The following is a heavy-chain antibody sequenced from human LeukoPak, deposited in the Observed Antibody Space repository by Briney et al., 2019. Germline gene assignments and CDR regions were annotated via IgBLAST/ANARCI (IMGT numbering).Heavy chain of an antibody. Sequence: SETLSLTCAVYGASLNGHYWSWIRQPPGKGLEWIGEIIHSGSTNYNPSVKSRVTISVDTSKNQFSLKLNSVAAADTAVYYCARHRGWELKAFDIWGQGTMVTVSS. D-gene: IGHD1-26*01. CDR1: GASLNGHY. CDR3: ARHRGWELKAFDI. J-gene: IGHJ3*02. CDR2: IIHSGST. V-gene: IGHV4-34*12.